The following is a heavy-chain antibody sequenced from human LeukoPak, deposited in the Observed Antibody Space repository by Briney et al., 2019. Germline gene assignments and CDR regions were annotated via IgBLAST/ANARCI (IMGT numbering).Heavy chain of an antibody. D-gene: IGHD5-18*01. J-gene: IGHJ4*02. Sequence: ASVTVSCKASGYTFTGYYMHWVRQAPGQGLEGVGWINPNSGGTNYAQKFQGRVTMTRDTSISTAYMELSRLRSDDTAVYYCARWDLYSYGYNWGEGTLVTVSS. V-gene: IGHV1-2*02. CDR3: ARWDLYSYGYN. CDR2: INPNSGGT. CDR1: GYTFTGYY.